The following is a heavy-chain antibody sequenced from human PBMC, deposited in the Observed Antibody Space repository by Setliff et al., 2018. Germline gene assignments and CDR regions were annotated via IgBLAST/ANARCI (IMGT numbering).Heavy chain of an antibody. Sequence: GGSLRLSCVASGFTFSAYGMSWVRQAPGKGLEWVSSVYNGNDETKYADSVKGRFTISRDRSKNTVYLQMNRLRSDDTAVYYCARDLDYQYYYDSSGRDAFDIWGQGTMVTVSS. CDR2: VYNGNDET. V-gene: IGHV3-23*01. CDR3: ARDLDYQYYYDSSGRDAFDI. D-gene: IGHD3-22*01. J-gene: IGHJ3*02. CDR1: GFTFSAYG.